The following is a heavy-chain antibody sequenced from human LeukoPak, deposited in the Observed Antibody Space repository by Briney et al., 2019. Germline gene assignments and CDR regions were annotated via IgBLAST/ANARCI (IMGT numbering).Heavy chain of an antibody. V-gene: IGHV4-59*01. CDR1: GRSISSYY. J-gene: IGHJ3*02. Sequence: SETLSLTCTVSGRSISSYYWSWIRQPPGKGLEWIGYIYYSGSTNYNPSLKSRVTISVDTPKNQFSLKLSSVTAADTAVYYCARGRYYGSKAFDIWGQGTMVTVSS. D-gene: IGHD3-10*01. CDR2: IYYSGST. CDR3: ARGRYYGSKAFDI.